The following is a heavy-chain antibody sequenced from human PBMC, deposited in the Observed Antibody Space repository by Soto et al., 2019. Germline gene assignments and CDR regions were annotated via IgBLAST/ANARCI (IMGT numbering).Heavy chain of an antibody. CDR2: ISYDGSNK. CDR3: AKDFKRATWDYREYYYYGMDV. D-gene: IGHD5-12*01. V-gene: IGHV3-30*18. Sequence: GGSLRLSCAASGFTFSSYGMHWVRQAPGKGLEWVAVISYDGSNKYYADSVKGRFTISRDNSKNTLYLQMNILRAEDTAVYYCAKDFKRATWDYREYYYYGMDVWGQGTTVTVSS. J-gene: IGHJ6*02. CDR1: GFTFSSYG.